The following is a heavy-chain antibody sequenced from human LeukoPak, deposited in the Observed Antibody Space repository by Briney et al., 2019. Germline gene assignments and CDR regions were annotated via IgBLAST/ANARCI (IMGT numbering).Heavy chain of an antibody. V-gene: IGHV4-39*07. CDR3: ARVIVKGIAAALRRWFDP. CDR2: IYYSGST. D-gene: IGHD6-13*01. Sequence: NSSETLSLTCTVSGGSISSSSYFWGWIRQPPGKGLEWIGSIYYSGSTYYNPSLKSRVTISVDTSKNQFSLKLSSVTAADTAVYYCARVIVKGIAAALRRWFDPWGQGTLVTVSS. CDR1: GGSISSSSYF. J-gene: IGHJ5*02.